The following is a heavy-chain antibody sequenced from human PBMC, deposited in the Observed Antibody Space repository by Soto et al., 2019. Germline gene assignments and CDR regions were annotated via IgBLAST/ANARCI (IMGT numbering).Heavy chain of an antibody. CDR1: GFTFSTYG. CDR3: AKSWSGPHGAFDV. Sequence: QVQLVESGGGVVQPGRSPRLSCAASGFTFSTYGMHWVRQAPGKGLEWVAVISCDGSKKYYEESVKGRFKISSDNSKNTLNLQLNSLRVEDTAVYDCAKSWSGPHGAFDVWGQGTMVTVS. D-gene: IGHD2-8*02. J-gene: IGHJ3*01. CDR2: ISCDGSKK. V-gene: IGHV3-30*18.